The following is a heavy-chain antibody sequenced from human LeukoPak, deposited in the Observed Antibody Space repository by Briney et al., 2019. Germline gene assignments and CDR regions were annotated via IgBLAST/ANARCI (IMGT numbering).Heavy chain of an antibody. V-gene: IGHV3-21*01. CDR2: ISSSGTSI. CDR3: ARGAYTRSWYY. J-gene: IGHJ4*02. CDR1: DFSFSSYS. D-gene: IGHD6-13*01. Sequence: GGSLRLSCAASDFSFSSYSMNWVRQAPGKGLEWVSSISSSGTSIYYADSVKGRFTISRDNAKNSLYLQMDGLRAEDTAVYYCARGAYTRSWYYWGQGTLVTVSS.